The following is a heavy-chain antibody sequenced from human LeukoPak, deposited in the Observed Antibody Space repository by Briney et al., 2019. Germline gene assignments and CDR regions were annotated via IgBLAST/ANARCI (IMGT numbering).Heavy chain of an antibody. V-gene: IGHV4-39*07. CDR1: GGSISSSSYY. J-gene: IGHJ3*02. D-gene: IGHD3-22*01. CDR3: ARGVYYYDSSDYHALDI. Sequence: SETLSLTCTVSGGSISSSSYYWGWIRQPPGKGLEWIGSIYYSGSTYYNPSLKSRVTISVDTSKNQFSLKLSSVTAADTAVYYCARGVYYYDSSDYHALDIWGQGTMVTVSS. CDR2: IYYSGST.